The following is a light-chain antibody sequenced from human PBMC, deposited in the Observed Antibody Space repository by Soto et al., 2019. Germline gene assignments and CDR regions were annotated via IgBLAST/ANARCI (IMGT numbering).Light chain of an antibody. J-gene: IGKJ4*01. CDR3: QQNHLYPLT. V-gene: IGKV1-16*02. Sequence: DIEMTQSPSSLSASVGDRVTITCRASRGLSNHLVWLQQKPGKAPKSLIYGASNLQSGVPSKFSGSGSGADYTLTISSLQPEDVATYYCQQNHLYPLTFGGGTKVEI. CDR2: GAS. CDR1: RGLSNH.